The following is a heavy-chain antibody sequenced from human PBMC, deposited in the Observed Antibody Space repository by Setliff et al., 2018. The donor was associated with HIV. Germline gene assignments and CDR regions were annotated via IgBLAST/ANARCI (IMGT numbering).Heavy chain of an antibody. D-gene: IGHD3-10*01. Sequence: GGSLRLSCATSGFAFSDYDFHWVRQVTGEGLEWVSAIGTGGDTYYADSVKGRFTISRDNSKNTLYLQMNSLRAEDTATYYCAKEFEDLSGAYWGQGTTVTVSS. CDR1: GFAFSDYD. CDR2: IGTGGDT. CDR3: AKEFEDLSGAY. V-gene: IGHV3-13*01. J-gene: IGHJ6*02.